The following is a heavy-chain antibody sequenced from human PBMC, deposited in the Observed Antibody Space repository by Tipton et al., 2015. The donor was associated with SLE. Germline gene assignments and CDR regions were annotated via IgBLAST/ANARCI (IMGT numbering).Heavy chain of an antibody. V-gene: IGHV4-59*01. CDR3: ARDWVYSSSFRYGMDV. CDR2: IYYSGST. J-gene: IGHJ6*04. D-gene: IGHD6-13*01. Sequence: TLSLTCTVSGGSFSTYYWSWIRQPPGKGLEWIGYIYYSGSTNYNPSLKSRVTILVDTSKNQFSLKLSSVTAADTAVYYCARDWVYSSSFRYGMDVWGKGTTVTVSS. CDR1: GGSFSTYY.